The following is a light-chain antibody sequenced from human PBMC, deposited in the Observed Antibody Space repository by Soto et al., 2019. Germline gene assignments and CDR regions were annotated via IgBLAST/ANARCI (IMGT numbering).Light chain of an antibody. J-gene: IGKJ1*01. V-gene: IGKV1-5*01. CDR1: QSISSW. CDR2: DAS. Sequence: IQLTQSPSSFSASTGDRVTITCRASQSISSWLAWYQQKPGKAPKLLIYDASSLESGVPSRFSGSGSGTEFTLTISSLQPDDVATYYCQQYNSYRGFGQGTKVDIK. CDR3: QQYNSYRG.